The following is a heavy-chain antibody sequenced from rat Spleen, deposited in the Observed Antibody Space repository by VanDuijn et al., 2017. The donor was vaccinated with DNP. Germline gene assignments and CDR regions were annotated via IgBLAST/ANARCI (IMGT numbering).Heavy chain of an antibody. Sequence: EVQLVESGGGLLQPGRSLKLSCAASGFTFSSYDMAWVRQAPSKGLEWVASVNTGGGITYYRDSVKGRFIVSRDNAKSTLYLQMDSLRSEDTATYYCARQRWYYSGEGMDYWGQGVMVTVSS. CDR2: VNTGGGIT. J-gene: IGHJ2*01. CDR1: GFTFSSYD. CDR3: ARQRWYYSGEGMDY. D-gene: IGHD1-1*01. V-gene: IGHV5-25*01.